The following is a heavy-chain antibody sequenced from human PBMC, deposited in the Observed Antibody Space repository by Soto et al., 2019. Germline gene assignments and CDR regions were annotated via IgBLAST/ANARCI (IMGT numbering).Heavy chain of an antibody. CDR1: GFTFDDYA. Sequence: EVQLVESGGGLVQPGRSLRLSCAASGFTFDDYAMHWVRQAPGKGLEWVSGISWNSGSIGYADSVKGRFTISRDNAKNSLYLQMNSLRAEDTALYYCEKEGIAVAGPGAWGQGTLVTVSS. CDR3: EKEGIAVAGPGA. J-gene: IGHJ5*02. CDR2: ISWNSGSI. D-gene: IGHD6-19*01. V-gene: IGHV3-9*01.